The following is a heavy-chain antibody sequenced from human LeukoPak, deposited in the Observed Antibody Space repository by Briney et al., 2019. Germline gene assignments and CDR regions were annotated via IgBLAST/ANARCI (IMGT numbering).Heavy chain of an antibody. V-gene: IGHV3-48*03. J-gene: IGHJ4*02. Sequence: GGSLRLSCAASGFTFSSYEMNWVRQTPGKGLEWVSYISGGGGIIYYADSVKGRFTISRDNAKNSLYLQVNSLRVEDTAVYYCARDTYYGSGKIDYWGQGTLVTVSS. D-gene: IGHD3-10*01. CDR1: GFTFSSYE. CDR2: ISGGGGII. CDR3: ARDTYYGSGKIDY.